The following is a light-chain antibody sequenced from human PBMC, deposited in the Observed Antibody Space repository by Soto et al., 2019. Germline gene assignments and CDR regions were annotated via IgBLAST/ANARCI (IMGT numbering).Light chain of an antibody. CDR3: QQLNSYPHST. CDR2: AAS. Sequence: DIPFTRSPSFLSASVGDRGTITCRARQGISSYLAWYQQKPGKAPKLLIYAASTLQSGVPSRFSGSGSGTEFTLTISSLQPEDFATYYCQQLNSYPHSTFGPGTKVDIK. J-gene: IGKJ3*01. CDR1: QGISSY. V-gene: IGKV1-9*01.